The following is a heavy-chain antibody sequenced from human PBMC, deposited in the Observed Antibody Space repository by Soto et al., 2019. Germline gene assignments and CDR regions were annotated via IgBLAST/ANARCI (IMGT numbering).Heavy chain of an antibody. Sequence: PSETLSLTCTVSGGSMSSSSYYWGWIRQPPGKGLEWTGSIYYSGSTYYNPSLKSRVTISVDTSKNQFSLKLSSVTAADTAVYYCARLPGDGYNPFDYWGQGTLVTVSS. CDR1: GGSMSSSSYY. J-gene: IGHJ4*02. CDR3: ARLPGDGYNPFDY. D-gene: IGHD5-12*01. CDR2: IYYSGST. V-gene: IGHV4-39*01.